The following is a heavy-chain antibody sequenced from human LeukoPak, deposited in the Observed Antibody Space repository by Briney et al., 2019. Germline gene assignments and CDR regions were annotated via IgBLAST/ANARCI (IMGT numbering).Heavy chain of an antibody. D-gene: IGHD5-18*01. Sequence: GGSLRLSCAASGFTFSSYWMSWVRQAPGKGLEWVANIKQDGSEKYYVDSVKGRFTISRDNAKNSLYLQMNSLRAEDTAVYYCARDAVGGYGLVYYYYGMDVWGKGTTVTVSS. V-gene: IGHV3-7*03. J-gene: IGHJ6*04. CDR1: GFTFSSYW. CDR3: ARDAVGGYGLVYYYYGMDV. CDR2: IKQDGSEK.